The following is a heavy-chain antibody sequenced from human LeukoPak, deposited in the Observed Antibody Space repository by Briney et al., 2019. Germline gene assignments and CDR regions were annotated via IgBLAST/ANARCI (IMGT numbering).Heavy chain of an antibody. J-gene: IGHJ4*02. CDR3: ARVRSSNGDSCYFDY. Sequence: KPSETLSLTCAVSGASISSGGSSWSWIRQPPGKGLEWIGYIYPSGNTYYNPSLKSRVTISLDKSKNQFSLNLTSVTAADTAVYYCARVRSSNGDSCYFDYWGQGALVTVSS. CDR2: IYPSGNT. D-gene: IGHD2-8*01. V-gene: IGHV4-30-2*01. CDR1: GASISSGGSS.